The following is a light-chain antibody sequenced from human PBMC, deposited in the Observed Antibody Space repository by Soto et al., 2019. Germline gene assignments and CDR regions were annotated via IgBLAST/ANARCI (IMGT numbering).Light chain of an antibody. CDR2: EVS. CDR3: SSYTSSSTLV. J-gene: IGLJ2*01. V-gene: IGLV2-14*01. Sequence: QSALTQPASVSGSPGQSITISCTGTSSDVGGYNYVSWYQQHPGKAPKLMIYEVSNRHFGVSNRFSGSKSCNTASLTISGLQAEDEADYYCSSYTSSSTLVFGGGTKLTVL. CDR1: SSDVGGYNY.